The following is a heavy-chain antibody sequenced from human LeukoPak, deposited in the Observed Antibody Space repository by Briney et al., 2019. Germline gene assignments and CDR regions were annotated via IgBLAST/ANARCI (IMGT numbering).Heavy chain of an antibody. J-gene: IGHJ6*03. CDR2: IKQDGSEK. Sequence: PGGSLRLSCAASGFTSSSYWMSWVRQAPGKGLGWVANIKQDGSEKYYVDSVKGRFTISRDNAKNSLYLQMNSLRAEDTAVYYCARELGRYYMDVWGKGTTVTVSS. V-gene: IGHV3-7*01. CDR1: GFTSSSYW. CDR3: ARELGRYYMDV.